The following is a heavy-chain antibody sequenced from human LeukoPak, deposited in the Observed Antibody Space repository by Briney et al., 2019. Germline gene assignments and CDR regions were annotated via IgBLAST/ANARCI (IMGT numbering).Heavy chain of an antibody. CDR1: GYSFTSYW. Sequence: GESLQISCKGSGYSFTSYWIGWVRQVPGKGLEWMGIIYPGDSDTRYSPSFQGQVTISADKSISTAYLQWSSLKASDTAMYYCARGSYYDFWSGYYPDAFDIWGQGTMVTVSS. D-gene: IGHD3-3*01. CDR2: IYPGDSDT. CDR3: ARGSYYDFWSGYYPDAFDI. V-gene: IGHV5-51*01. J-gene: IGHJ3*02.